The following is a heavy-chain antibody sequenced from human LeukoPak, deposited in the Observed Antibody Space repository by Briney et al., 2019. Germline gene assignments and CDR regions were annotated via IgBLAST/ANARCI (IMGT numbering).Heavy chain of an antibody. V-gene: IGHV4-39*01. CDR1: GGSISSSSYY. Sequence: SETLSLTCTVSGGSISSSSYYWGWIRQPPGKGLEWIGSIYYSGSTYYNPSLKSRVTISVDTSKNQFSLKLSSVTAADTAVYYCARRGPRNSSGYYFYHVWGQGALVTVSS. J-gene: IGHJ4*02. CDR2: IYYSGST. D-gene: IGHD3-22*01. CDR3: ARRGPRNSSGYYFYHV.